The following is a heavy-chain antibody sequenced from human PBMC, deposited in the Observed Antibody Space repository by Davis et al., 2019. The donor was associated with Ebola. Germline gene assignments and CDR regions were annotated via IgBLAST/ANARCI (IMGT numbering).Heavy chain of an antibody. V-gene: IGHV1-3*01. D-gene: IGHD6-6*01. J-gene: IGHJ6*02. Sequence: AASVKVSCKASGYIFTRYTLHWMRQAPGQRLEWMGWINAGNGYTEYSQKFQGRVTMTRENSMSTAYMELSSLRSEDTAVYYCAKDQAARHYYYYYGMDVWGQGTTVTVSS. CDR1: GYIFTRYT. CDR2: INAGNGYT. CDR3: AKDQAARHYYYYYGMDV.